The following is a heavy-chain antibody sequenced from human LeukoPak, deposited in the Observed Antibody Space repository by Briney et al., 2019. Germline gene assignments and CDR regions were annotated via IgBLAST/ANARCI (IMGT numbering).Heavy chain of an antibody. CDR3: ATQSWVGFGEGGYY. CDR2: INTNTGNP. D-gene: IGHD3-10*01. Sequence: ASVKVSCKASGYTFTSYAMNWVRQAPGQGLEWMGWINTNTGNPTYAQGFTGRFVFSLDTSVSTAYLQISSLKAEDTAVYYCATQSWVGFGEGGYYWGQGTLVTVSS. CDR1: GYTFTSYA. V-gene: IGHV7-4-1*02. J-gene: IGHJ4*02.